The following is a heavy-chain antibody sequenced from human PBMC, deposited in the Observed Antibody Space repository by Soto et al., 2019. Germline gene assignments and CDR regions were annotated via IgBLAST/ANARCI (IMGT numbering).Heavy chain of an antibody. D-gene: IGHD3-22*01. CDR2: IKSKAHGGTP. CDR3: ASYRDSSGLRRYDY. CDR1: DFILSDAW. Sequence: EVQLEESGGGLIKTGESLPLSCAASDFILSDAWMKWVRQAPGKGLEWVGRIKSKAHGGTPDYAALLKGRFTILSDDSNNTLYLQMNSLQTEDTAMYYCASYRDSSGLRRYDYWGQGALVTVSS. V-gene: IGHV3-15*07. J-gene: IGHJ4*02.